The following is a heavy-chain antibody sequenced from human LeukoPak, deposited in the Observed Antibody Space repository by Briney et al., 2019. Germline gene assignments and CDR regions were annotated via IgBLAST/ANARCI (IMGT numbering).Heavy chain of an antibody. CDR2: INPSGGST. CDR1: GYTFTSHH. CDR3: ARGPWFDP. J-gene: IGHJ5*02. V-gene: IGHV1-46*01. Sequence: ASVKVSCKASGYTFTSHHIHWVRQAPGQGLEWMGIINPSGGSTNYMQNFQGRVTMTRDMSTSTVYMELSSLRSEDTAMYYCARGPWFDPWGQGTLVTVSS.